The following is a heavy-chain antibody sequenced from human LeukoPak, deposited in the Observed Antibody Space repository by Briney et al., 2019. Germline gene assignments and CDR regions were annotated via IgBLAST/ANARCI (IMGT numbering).Heavy chain of an antibody. CDR1: GGSISSYY. J-gene: IGHJ4*02. CDR3: ARGVRDILTGYYKGHFDY. Sequence: SETLSLTCTVPGGSISSYYWSWIRQPPGKGLEWIGYIYYSGSTNYNPSLKSRVTISVDTSKNQFSLKLSSVTAADTAVYYCARGVRDILTGYYKGHFDYWGQGTLVTVSS. D-gene: IGHD3-9*01. CDR2: IYYSGST. V-gene: IGHV4-59*01.